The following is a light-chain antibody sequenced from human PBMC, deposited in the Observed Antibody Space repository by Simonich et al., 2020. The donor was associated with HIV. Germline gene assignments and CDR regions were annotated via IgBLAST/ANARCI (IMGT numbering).Light chain of an antibody. J-gene: IGKJ5*01. CDR2: WAS. CDR1: QSVLYSSNNKNY. CDR3: QQYYNTPVT. Sequence: DIVMTQSPDSLTVSLGERATINCKSSQSVLYSSNNKNYLAWYQQKPGQPPKRLIYWASTRESGVPDRFSASGSGTDFTLTISSLQAEDVAVYYCQQYYNTPVTFGQGTRLEIK. V-gene: IGKV4-1*01.